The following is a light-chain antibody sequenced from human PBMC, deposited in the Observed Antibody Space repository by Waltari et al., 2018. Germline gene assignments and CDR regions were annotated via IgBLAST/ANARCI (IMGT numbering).Light chain of an antibody. V-gene: IGLV1-47*01. CDR1: ISNIGTHY. CDR2: LTH. J-gene: IGLJ2*01. CDR3: ATRDEGPTVV. Sequence: QSVLTQPPSASGTPGQSVTISCSGSISNIGTHYVYWDQQLPGTAPNLLIYLTHQRPSGVPDRFSASKSGTSASLAISGLRFEDEADYYCATRDEGPTVVFGGGTKLTVL.